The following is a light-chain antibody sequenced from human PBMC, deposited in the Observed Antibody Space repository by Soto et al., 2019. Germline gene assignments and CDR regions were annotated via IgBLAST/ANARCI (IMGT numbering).Light chain of an antibody. CDR2: DPS. CDR1: QSISRW. CDR3: QQYNSYSPT. V-gene: IGKV1-5*01. Sequence: IQLSQSPSTLSASLGGTVTVTCRASQSISRWLSWYQQKAGTAHTLPIYDPSTLPSGVASRSRGSMSGTELTLTISSLQPDDFATYYCQQYNSYSPTFGQGTKVDI. J-gene: IGKJ1*01.